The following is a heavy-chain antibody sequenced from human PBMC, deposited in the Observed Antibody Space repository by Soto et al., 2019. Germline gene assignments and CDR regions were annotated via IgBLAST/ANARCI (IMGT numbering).Heavy chain of an antibody. V-gene: IGHV4-30-4*08. CDR2: IYYSGSS. CDR3: ARGGDRWPGYFDS. J-gene: IGHJ4*02. CDR1: GGSISGDYY. Sequence: LSLTCSVSGGSISGDYYWSWIRQSPEKGLEWIGYIYYSGSSYSNPALQSRLSMSLDTSKNQFSLKLRSVTAADTAVYYCARGGDRWPGYFDSCGQGALVTVSP. D-gene: IGHD3-16*01.